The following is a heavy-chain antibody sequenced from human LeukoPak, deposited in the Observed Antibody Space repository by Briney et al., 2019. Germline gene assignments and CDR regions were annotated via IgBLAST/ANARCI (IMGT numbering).Heavy chain of an antibody. CDR1: GFTFNNYH. D-gene: IGHD6-19*01. J-gene: IGHJ4*02. Sequence: GGSLRLSCAASGFTFNNYHMSWVRQAPGKGLEWVSSISSSSSHIYYAESVKGRFTISRDNAKNSLYLQMNSLRAEDTAVYYCARDVQMLRQWVVWISFDYWGQGTLVTVSS. CDR2: ISSSSSHI. CDR3: ARDVQMLRQWVVWISFDY. V-gene: IGHV3-21*01.